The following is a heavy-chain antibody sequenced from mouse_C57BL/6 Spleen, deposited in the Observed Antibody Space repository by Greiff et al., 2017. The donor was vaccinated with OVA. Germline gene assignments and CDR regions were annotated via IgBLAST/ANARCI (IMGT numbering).Heavy chain of an antibody. CDR3: AGHGEGIYYGLMDY. CDR2: IWSDGST. J-gene: IGHJ4*01. V-gene: IGHV2-6-1*01. D-gene: IGHD2-1*01. CDR1: GFSLTSYG. Sequence: VKLVESGPGLVAPSQSLSITCTVSGFSLTSYGVHGVCQPPGTGLEWLVVIWSDGSTTYNSALKSRLSISKDNSKSQVFLKMNGLQTADTAMNYCAGHGEGIYYGLMDYWGQGTSVTVSS.